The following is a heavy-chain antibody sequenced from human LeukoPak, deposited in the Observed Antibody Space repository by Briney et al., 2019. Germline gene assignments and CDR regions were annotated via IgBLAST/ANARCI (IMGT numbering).Heavy chain of an antibody. Sequence: SETLSLTCTVSGGSISSGGYYWSWIRQHPGKGLEWIGYIYYSGSTYYNPSLKSRVTISVDTSKNQFSLKLSSVTAADTAVYYCARVQGMVYANFVYWGQGTLVTVSS. D-gene: IGHD2-8*01. CDR1: GGSISSGGYY. CDR2: IYYSGST. V-gene: IGHV4-31*03. J-gene: IGHJ4*02. CDR3: ARVQGMVYANFVY.